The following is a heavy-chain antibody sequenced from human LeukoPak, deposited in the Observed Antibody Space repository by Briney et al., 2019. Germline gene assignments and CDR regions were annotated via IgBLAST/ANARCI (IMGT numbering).Heavy chain of an antibody. CDR3: AKDMDWAFGY. CDR1: GFTFSSYA. J-gene: IGHJ4*02. Sequence: GGSLRLSCAAFGFTFSSYAMSWVRQAPGKGLEWVSDISGSAGSTYYADSVKGRFTISRDNSRNTLYLQMNSLRAEDTALYYCAKDMDWAFGYWGQGTLVTVSS. D-gene: IGHD2-2*03. CDR2: ISGSAGST. V-gene: IGHV3-23*01.